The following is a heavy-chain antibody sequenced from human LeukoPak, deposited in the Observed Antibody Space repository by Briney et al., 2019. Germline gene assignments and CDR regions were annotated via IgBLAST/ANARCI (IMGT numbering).Heavy chain of an antibody. V-gene: IGHV3-11*01. CDR1: GFNSGDYY. J-gene: IGHJ5*02. Sequence: PGGSLRLSCAASGFNSGDYYISWIRQAPGKGLEWISYISSSGGTIYYADSVKGRFTISRDNAQNSLFLQMNSLRAEDTAMYYCARSTTSWYRGWFDPWGQGTLVTVSS. CDR3: ARSTTSWYRGWFDP. D-gene: IGHD2-2*01. CDR2: ISSSGGTI.